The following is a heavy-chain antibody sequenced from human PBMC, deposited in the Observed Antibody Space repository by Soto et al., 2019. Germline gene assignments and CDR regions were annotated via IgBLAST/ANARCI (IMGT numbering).Heavy chain of an antibody. D-gene: IGHD3-16*01. V-gene: IGHV3-53*01. CDR3: ARGDFDG. CDR2: VYRGGKT. CDR1: GFAVSNNY. J-gene: IGHJ4*02. Sequence: VQLVESGGGLIQPGGSLRLSCAASGFAVSNNYISWVRQAPGKGLEWVSIVYRGGKTYYTDSVKSRITISRASSENTLYLQMSSLRAEGTAVYYCARGDFDGWGQAPMVTVSS.